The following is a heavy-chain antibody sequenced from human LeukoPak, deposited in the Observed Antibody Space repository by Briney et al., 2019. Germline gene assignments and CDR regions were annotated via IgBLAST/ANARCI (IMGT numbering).Heavy chain of an antibody. D-gene: IGHD6-19*01. CDR1: GFTFSSSA. J-gene: IGHJ4*02. CDR2: ISGSTSGT. Sequence: PGGSLRLSCAASGFTFSSSAMSWVRQAPGKGLEWVSTISGSTSGTYYADSVKGRFTISRDNSKNTLYLKMNSLRAEDTAVYYCAKASSGTSSGSSNWGQGTLVTVSS. V-gene: IGHV3-23*01. CDR3: AKASSGTSSGSSN.